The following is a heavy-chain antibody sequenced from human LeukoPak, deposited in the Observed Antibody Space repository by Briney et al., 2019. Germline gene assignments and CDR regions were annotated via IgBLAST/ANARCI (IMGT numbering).Heavy chain of an antibody. CDR1: GFIFSNYG. J-gene: IGHJ5*02. V-gene: IGHV3-23*01. Sequence: GGSLRLSCAASGFIFSNYGMNWVRQAPGKGLEWVAAISASGSATSYADSVRGRFTISRDNSKSTTYLQMNSLKTEDTAVYYCTRPPLQTGVAPWGQGTLVTVSS. CDR2: ISASGSAT. D-gene: IGHD4-11*01. CDR3: TRPPLQTGVAP.